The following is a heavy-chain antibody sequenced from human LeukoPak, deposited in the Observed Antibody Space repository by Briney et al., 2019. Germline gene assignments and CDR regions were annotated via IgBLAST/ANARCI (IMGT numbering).Heavy chain of an antibody. CDR3: VKDHGWLLYS. CDR2: ISLDGATT. CDR1: GFTFSSYA. V-gene: IGHV3-23*01. J-gene: IGHJ4*02. D-gene: IGHD3-9*01. Sequence: GGSLRLSCAASGFTFSSYAMSWVRQAPGKGLEWVSGISLDGATTYYAGSVEGRFTISRDDSKNTLYLQMNSLRADDTAVYYCVKDHGWLLYSWGQGTLVTVSS.